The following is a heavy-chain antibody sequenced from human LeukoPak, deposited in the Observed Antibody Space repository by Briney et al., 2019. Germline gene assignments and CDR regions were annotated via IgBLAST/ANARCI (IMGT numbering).Heavy chain of an antibody. J-gene: IGHJ4*02. Sequence: PSETLSLTCAVYGGSFSGYYWSWIRQPPGKGLEWIGEINHSGSTNYNPSLKSRVTISVDTSKNQFSLKLSSVTAADTAVYYCATGGWFEARNYFDYWGQGTLVTVSS. D-gene: IGHD3-10*01. CDR1: GGSFSGYY. V-gene: IGHV4-34*01. CDR2: INHSGST. CDR3: ATGGWFEARNYFDY.